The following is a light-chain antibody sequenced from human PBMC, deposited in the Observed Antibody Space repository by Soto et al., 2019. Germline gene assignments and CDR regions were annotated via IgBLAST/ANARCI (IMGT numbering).Light chain of an antibody. CDR1: RSVTNNY. Sequence: EIVWTQSPGTLSLSPGERATLSCRASRSVTNNYVAWYQRKPGQAPRLLIYGASSRATDIPGRFSGTGSGTDFSLTITRLEPEDFAVYYCHQYGSSPPTFGQGTKVEI. CDR3: HQYGSSPPT. J-gene: IGKJ1*01. V-gene: IGKV3-20*01. CDR2: GAS.